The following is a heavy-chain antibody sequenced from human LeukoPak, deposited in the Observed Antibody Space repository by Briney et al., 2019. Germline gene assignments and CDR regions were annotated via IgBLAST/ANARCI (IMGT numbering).Heavy chain of an antibody. CDR3: AKGESYVDTACFDY. V-gene: IGHV3-9*01. D-gene: IGHD5-18*01. CDR1: GFTFGNSW. CDR2: ISWTSDSR. J-gene: IGHJ4*02. Sequence: GGSLRLSCAASGFTFGNSWVHWVRQAPGKGLEWVSGISWTSDSRGYADSVKGRFTISRDNAKHSLYLQMNSLRAEDTALYYCAKGESYVDTACFDYWGQGTLVTVSS.